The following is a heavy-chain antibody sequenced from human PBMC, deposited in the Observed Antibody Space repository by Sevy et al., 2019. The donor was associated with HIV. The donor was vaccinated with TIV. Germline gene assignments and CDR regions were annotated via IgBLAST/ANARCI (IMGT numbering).Heavy chain of an antibody. J-gene: IGHJ4*02. D-gene: IGHD2-8*01. CDR1: GFTFSKYS. Sequence: GGSLRLSCAASGFTFSKYSMSWIRQTPGKGLEWVSIFSFGCGKINYADSVKGRFTISRDDSMNTFYLQMNSLRAEDTAIYYCAREGCTKPHDYWGQGTVVTVSS. V-gene: IGHV3-23*01. CDR3: AREGCTKPHDY. CDR2: FSFGCGKI.